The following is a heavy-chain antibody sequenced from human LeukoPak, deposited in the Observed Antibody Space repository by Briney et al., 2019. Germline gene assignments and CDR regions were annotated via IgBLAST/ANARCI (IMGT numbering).Heavy chain of an antibody. CDR3: ARGRVTGSSWPDYYYYYYMDV. CDR2: INHSGST. D-gene: IGHD6-13*01. CDR1: GGSFSGYY. V-gene: IGHV4-34*01. J-gene: IGHJ6*03. Sequence: PSETLSLTCAVYGGSFSGYYWSWIRQPPGKGLEWIGEINHSGSTNYNPSLESRVTISVDTSKNQFSLKLSSVTAADTAVYYCARGRVTGSSWPDYYYYYYMDVWGKGTTVTVSS.